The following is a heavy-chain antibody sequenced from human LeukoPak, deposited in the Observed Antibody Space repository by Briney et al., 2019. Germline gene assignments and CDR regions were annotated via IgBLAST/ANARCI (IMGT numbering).Heavy chain of an antibody. J-gene: IGHJ4*02. Sequence: GGSLRLSCAASGYTFDDYIMHWVREAPGKGLEWVSLITWDGGSTYYADSVKGRFTISRDNSKNSLYLQMNSLRNEDTALYYCAKGRNTGSYLSHVDYWGQGTLVTVSS. CDR3: AKGRNTGSYLSHVDY. CDR1: GYTFDDYI. D-gene: IGHD3-10*01. CDR2: ITWDGGST. V-gene: IGHV3-43*01.